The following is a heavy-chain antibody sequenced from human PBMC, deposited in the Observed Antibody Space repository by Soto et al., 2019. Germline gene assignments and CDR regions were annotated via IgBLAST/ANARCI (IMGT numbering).Heavy chain of an antibody. V-gene: IGHV1-69*13. CDR2: IIPIFGTA. D-gene: IGHD3-3*01. CDR1: GGTFSSYA. CDR3: ARGANYDFWSGYYGMEV. Sequence: SVKVSCKASGGTFSSYAISWVRQAPGQGLEWMGGIIPIFGTANYAQKFQGRVTITADESTSTAYMELSSLRSEDTAVYYCARGANYDFWSGYYGMEVWGKGTTVTVSS. J-gene: IGHJ6*04.